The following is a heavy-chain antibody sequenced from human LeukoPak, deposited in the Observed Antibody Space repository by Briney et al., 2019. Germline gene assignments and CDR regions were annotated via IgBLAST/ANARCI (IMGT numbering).Heavy chain of an antibody. Sequence: GGSLRLSCAASGFTFDDYAMPWVRQAPGKGLEWVSGISWNSGSIGYADSVKGRFTISRDNAKNSLYLQMNSLRAEDTALYYCAKGSPFQHWGQGTLVTVSS. CDR3: AKGSPFQH. J-gene: IGHJ1*01. CDR2: ISWNSGSI. D-gene: IGHD1-26*01. V-gene: IGHV3-9*01. CDR1: GFTFDDYA.